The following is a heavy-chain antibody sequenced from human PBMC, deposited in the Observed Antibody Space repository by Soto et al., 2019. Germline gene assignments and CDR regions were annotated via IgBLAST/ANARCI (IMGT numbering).Heavy chain of an antibody. J-gene: IGHJ3*02. Sequence: VGSLRLSCASSGFTFSSYAMHCVRQAPGKGLEWVAVISYDGSNKYYADSVKGRFTISRDNSKNTLYLQMNSLRAEDTAVYYCARVPLTGYNFGAFDIWGQGTMVTVSS. CDR1: GFTFSSYA. V-gene: IGHV3-30-3*01. CDR2: ISYDGSNK. CDR3: ARVPLTGYNFGAFDI. D-gene: IGHD3-9*01.